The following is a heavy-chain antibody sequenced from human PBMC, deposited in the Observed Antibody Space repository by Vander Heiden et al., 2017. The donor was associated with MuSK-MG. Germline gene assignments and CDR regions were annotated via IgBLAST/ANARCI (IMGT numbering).Heavy chain of an antibody. V-gene: IGHV3-23*01. CDR3: AKFDGSVFDY. D-gene: IGHD6-25*01. CDR1: GFTFSSSS. J-gene: IGHJ4*02. CDR2: TSRSGDST. Sequence: EVQLSESGGGLVQPGGSMGRACAASGFTFSSSSISWARPAPGKGLEWVSVTSRSGDSTYYADSVEGRFTISRDNSQNTLYLQMTSLRAEDTAVYYCAKFDGSVFDYWGQGTLVTVSS.